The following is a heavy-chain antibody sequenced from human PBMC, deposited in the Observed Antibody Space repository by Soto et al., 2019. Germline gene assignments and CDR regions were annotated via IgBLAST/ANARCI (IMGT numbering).Heavy chain of an antibody. CDR3: ERDQGYCSSTSCVDFDY. J-gene: IGHJ4*02. D-gene: IGHD2-2*01. CDR2: IIPIFVTS. CDR1: GGTFSSYS. V-gene: IGHV1-69*01. Sequence: QVQLVQSGAEVKKPGSSVKVSCKASGGTFSSYSISWVRQAPGQGLEWMGGIIPIFVTSNYAQKFQGRVTITADESTSTTYMELSSLRSEDTAVYYCERDQGYCSSTSCVDFDYWVQGTLVTVSS.